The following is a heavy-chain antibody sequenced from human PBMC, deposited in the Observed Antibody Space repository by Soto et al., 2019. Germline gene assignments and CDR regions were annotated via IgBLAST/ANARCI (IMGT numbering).Heavy chain of an antibody. J-gene: IGHJ3*02. V-gene: IGHV4-59*01. CDR1: GGSISSYY. Sequence: SETLSLTCTVSGGSISSYYWSWIRQPPGKGLEWIGYIYYSGSTNYNPSLKSRVTISVDTSKNQFSLKLSSVTAADTAVYYYARVGSTVVTPLDAFDIWGQGTMVTVSS. D-gene: IGHD2-15*01. CDR3: ARVGSTVVTPLDAFDI. CDR2: IYYSGST.